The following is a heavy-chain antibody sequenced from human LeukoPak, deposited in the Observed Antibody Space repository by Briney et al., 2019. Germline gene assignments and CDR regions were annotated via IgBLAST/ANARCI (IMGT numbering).Heavy chain of an antibody. CDR1: GLTFSGFW. V-gene: IGHV3-74*01. J-gene: IGHJ6*02. CDR2: INSDGSTT. Sequence: GGSLRLSCAASGLTFSGFWMHWVRQAPGKGLEWVSRINSDGSTTGYADSVKGRFTVSRDNAKNTLYLQMNSLRAEDTAVYYCARVTRTGEGDYYGMDVWGQGTTVTVSS. D-gene: IGHD7-27*01. CDR3: ARVTRTGEGDYYGMDV.